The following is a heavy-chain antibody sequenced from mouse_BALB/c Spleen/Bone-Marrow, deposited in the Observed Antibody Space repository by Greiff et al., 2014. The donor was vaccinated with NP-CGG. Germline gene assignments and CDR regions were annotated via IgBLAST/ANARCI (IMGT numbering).Heavy chain of an antibody. CDR1: GYTFTSYW. CDR2: IYPGDGDT. J-gene: IGHJ3*01. D-gene: IGHD2-4*01. CDR3: ARGDYDYDDWFAY. V-gene: IGHV1-87*01. Sequence: QVQLKESGAELARPGASVKLSCKASGYTFTSYWMQWVKQRPGQGLEWIGAIYPGDGDTRYTQKFKGKATLTADKSSSTAYMQPSSLASEDSAVYYWARGDYDYDDWFAYWGQGTLVPVSA.